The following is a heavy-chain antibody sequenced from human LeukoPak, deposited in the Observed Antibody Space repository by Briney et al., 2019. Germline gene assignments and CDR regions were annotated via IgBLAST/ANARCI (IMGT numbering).Heavy chain of an antibody. V-gene: IGHV3-48*03. J-gene: IGHJ5*02. Sequence: GGSLRLSCAASGLTFSSYEMNWVRQAPGKGLEFISYISSSGDIIYYANSVKGRFTISRDNSKNTLYLQMISLRVDDTAIYYCAKAGAVRFDPWGRGTLVTVSS. CDR2: ISSSGDII. CDR3: AKAGAVRFDP. D-gene: IGHD3-10*01. CDR1: GLTFSSYE.